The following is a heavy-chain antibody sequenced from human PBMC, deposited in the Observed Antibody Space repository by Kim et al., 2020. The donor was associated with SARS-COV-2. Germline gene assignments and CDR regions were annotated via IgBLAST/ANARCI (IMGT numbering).Heavy chain of an antibody. CDR2: IYYSGST. Sequence: SETLSLTCTVSGGSISSGDYYWSWIRQPPGKGLEWIGYIYYSGSTYYNPSLKSRVTISVDTSKNQFSLKLSSVTAADTAVYYCARSRGAGKVLAPFDYWGQGTLVTVSS. CDR1: GGSISSGDYY. V-gene: IGHV4-30-4*01. J-gene: IGHJ4*02. D-gene: IGHD3-10*01. CDR3: ARSRGAGKVLAPFDY.